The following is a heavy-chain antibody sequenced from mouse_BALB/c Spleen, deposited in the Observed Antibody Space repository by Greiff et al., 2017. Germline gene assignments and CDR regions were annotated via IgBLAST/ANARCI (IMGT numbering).Heavy chain of an antibody. CDR2: IWGDGST. V-gene: IGHV2-6-7*01. CDR1: GFSLTGYG. J-gene: IGHJ4*01. CDR3: ARDLYYGSSPYAMDY. Sequence: QVQLQQSGPGLVAPSQSLSITCTVSGFSLTGYGVNWVRQPPGKGLEWLGMIWGDGSTDYNSALKSRLSISKDNSKSQVFLKMNSLQTDDTARYYCARDLYYGSSPYAMDYWGQGTSVTVSS. D-gene: IGHD1-1*01.